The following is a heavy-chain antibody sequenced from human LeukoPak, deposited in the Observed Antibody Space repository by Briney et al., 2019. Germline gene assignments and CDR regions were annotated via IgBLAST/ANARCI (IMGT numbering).Heavy chain of an antibody. D-gene: IGHD3-22*01. CDR1: GFTFSSYI. J-gene: IGHJ4*02. V-gene: IGHV3-21*01. CDR2: ISSSSDYI. CDR3: ARALYYYDSSTFY. Sequence: GGSLRLSCAASGFTFSSYIMSWVRQAPGKGLEWVSSISSSSDYIYYADSVKGRFTISRDSAKNSLYLQMNTLRAEDTAVYYCARALYYYDSSTFYWGQGTQVTVSS.